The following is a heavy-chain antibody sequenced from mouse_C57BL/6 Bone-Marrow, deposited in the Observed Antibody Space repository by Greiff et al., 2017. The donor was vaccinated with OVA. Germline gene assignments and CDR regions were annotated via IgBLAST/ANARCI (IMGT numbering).Heavy chain of an antibody. CDR1: GYTFTSYG. CDR2: IYPRSGNT. D-gene: IGHD3-2*02. Sequence: VKLMESGAELARPGASVKLSCKASGYTFTSYGISWVKQRTGQGLEWIGEIYPRSGNTYYNEKFKGKATLTADKSSSTAYMELRSLTSEDSAVYFCARDSSGPMDYWGQGTSVTVSS. J-gene: IGHJ4*01. CDR3: ARDSSGPMDY. V-gene: IGHV1-81*01.